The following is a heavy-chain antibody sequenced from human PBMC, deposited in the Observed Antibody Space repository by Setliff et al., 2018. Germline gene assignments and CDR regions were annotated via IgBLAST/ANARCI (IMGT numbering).Heavy chain of an antibody. J-gene: IGHJ3*01. CDR1: GDSIRNYH. D-gene: IGHD3-16*01. CDR3: ARPLEESFGGVRDSDAFDV. CDR2: IYTTGST. V-gene: IGHV4-4*08. Sequence: SETLSLTCTVSGDSIRNYHWSWFRQPPGSRLEWIGYIYTTGSTHFNPSLKSRVAISVDTSKNLLPLRVNSVTATDTAVYYCARPLEESFGGVRDSDAFDVWGQGTMVTVSS.